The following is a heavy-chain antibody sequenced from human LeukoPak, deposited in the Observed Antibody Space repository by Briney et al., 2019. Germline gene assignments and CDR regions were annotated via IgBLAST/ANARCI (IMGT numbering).Heavy chain of an antibody. CDR3: ARHLSGTTMAHYFDF. CDR2: IYTSGST. CDR1: GGSISSYY. V-gene: IGHV4-4*07. D-gene: IGHD1-1*01. J-gene: IGHJ4*02. Sequence: KPSETLSLTCTVSGGSISSYYWSWIRQPAGKGLEWIGRIYTSGSTNYNPSLKSRVTMSVDTSKNQFSLKLYSVTASDAAIYYCARHLSGTTMAHYFDFWGQGTLVTVSS.